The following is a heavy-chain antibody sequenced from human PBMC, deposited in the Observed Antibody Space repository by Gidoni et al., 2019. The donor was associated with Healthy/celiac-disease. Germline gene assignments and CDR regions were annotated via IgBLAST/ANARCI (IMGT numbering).Heavy chain of an antibody. CDR3: AKGYSSSWRSYYFDY. V-gene: IGHV3-23*01. CDR2: ISGSGVST. J-gene: IGHJ4*02. Sequence: EVQLLESGGGLVQPGGSLRLSCAASGFTFSSYAMSWVRQAPGKGLEWVSAISGSGVSTYYADPVKGRFTISRDNSKNTLYLQMNSLRAEDTAVYYCAKGYSSSWRSYYFDYWGQGTLVTVSS. D-gene: IGHD6-13*01. CDR1: GFTFSSYA.